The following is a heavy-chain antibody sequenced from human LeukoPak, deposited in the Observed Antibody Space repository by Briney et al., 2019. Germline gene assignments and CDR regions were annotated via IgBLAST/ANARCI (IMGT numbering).Heavy chain of an antibody. V-gene: IGHV3-21*06. J-gene: IGHJ6*03. D-gene: IGHD1-26*01. Sequence: PGGSLRLSCEASGFTFNTYSMNWARQAPGKGLEWVSSIDSSGGYMFYADSVKGRFIISRDNAKDSLYLQMNSLRAEDTAVYYCARDPYSGTYGDTYYYYMDVWGKGTTVTISS. CDR3: ARDPYSGTYGDTYYYYMDV. CDR1: GFTFNTYS. CDR2: IDSSGGYM.